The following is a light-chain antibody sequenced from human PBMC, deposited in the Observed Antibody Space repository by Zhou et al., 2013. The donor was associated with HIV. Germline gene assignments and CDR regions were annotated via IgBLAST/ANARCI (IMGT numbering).Light chain of an antibody. CDR3: QQYAGSLGGCS. CDR1: QSVGTN. CDR2: GAS. J-gene: IGKJ2*04. Sequence: EIELTQSPATLSVSPGERATLSCRASQSVGTNLAWYQQTPGQPPRLLIHGASTRAPDIAARFSGNGSGTEFTLTISSLQSEDFAVYYCQQYAGSLGGCSFGQGTKLEIK. V-gene: IGKV3-15*01.